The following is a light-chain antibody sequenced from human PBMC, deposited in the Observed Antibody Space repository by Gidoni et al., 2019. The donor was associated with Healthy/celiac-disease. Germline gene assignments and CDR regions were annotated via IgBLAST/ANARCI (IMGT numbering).Light chain of an antibody. CDR2: EVS. CDR1: SSDVGRYNL. Sequence: QSALTQPASVAGSPGRSITISCTGTSSDVGRYNLVSWYQQHPGKAPKLMIYEVSKRPSGVSNRFSGSKSGNTAPLTLSGLQAEDEADYYCCSYAGSSTYVVFGGGTKLTVL. J-gene: IGLJ2*01. V-gene: IGLV2-23*02. CDR3: CSYAGSSTYVV.